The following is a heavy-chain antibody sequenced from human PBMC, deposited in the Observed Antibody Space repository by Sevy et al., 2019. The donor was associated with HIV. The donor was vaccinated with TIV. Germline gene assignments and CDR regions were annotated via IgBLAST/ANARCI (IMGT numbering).Heavy chain of an antibody. V-gene: IGHV1-2*06. CDR3: ASRQGGYSNSYNSTNYYYYGMDV. J-gene: IGHJ6*02. D-gene: IGHD4-4*01. Sequence: ASVKVSCKASGYTFTCYYMHWVRQAPGQGLEWMGRINPNSGGTNYAQKFQGRVTMTRDTSISTAYMELSRLRSDDTAVYYCASRQGGYSNSYNSTNYYYYGMDVWGQGSTVTVSS. CDR1: GYTFTCYY. CDR2: INPNSGGT.